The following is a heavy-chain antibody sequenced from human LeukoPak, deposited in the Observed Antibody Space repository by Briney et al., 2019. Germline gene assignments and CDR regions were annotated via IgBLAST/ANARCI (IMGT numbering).Heavy chain of an antibody. CDR1: GYTFTSYD. D-gene: IGHD5-18*01. Sequence: GASVKVSCKASGYTFTSYDINWVRQATGQGLEWMGWMNPNSGNTGYAQKFQGRVTMTRNTSISTAYMELSSLRSEDTAVYYCARGKRQGGKWIQLWLSPYYFDYWGQGTLVTVSS. V-gene: IGHV1-8*01. CDR2: MNPNSGNT. CDR3: ARGKRQGGKWIQLWLSPYYFDY. J-gene: IGHJ4*02.